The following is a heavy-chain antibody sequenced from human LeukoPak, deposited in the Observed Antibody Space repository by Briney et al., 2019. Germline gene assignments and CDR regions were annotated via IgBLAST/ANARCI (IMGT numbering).Heavy chain of an antibody. CDR1: GYTFTTYS. CDR2: INAGNGNT. J-gene: IGHJ1*01. V-gene: IGHV1-3*01. D-gene: IGHD6-19*01. Sequence: ASVKVSCKASGYTFTTYSIFWVRQAPGQGLEWMGWINAGNGNTKYSQKFQGRVTITADKSTSTAYMELSSLRSEDTAVYYCARDGAVAAPAQHWGQGTLVTVSS. CDR3: ARDGAVAAPAQH.